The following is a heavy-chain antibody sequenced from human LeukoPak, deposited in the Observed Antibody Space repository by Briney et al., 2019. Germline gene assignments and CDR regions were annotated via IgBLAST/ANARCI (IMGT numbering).Heavy chain of an antibody. J-gene: IGHJ4*02. D-gene: IGHD2-15*01. CDR2: ISGSGGST. CDR1: GFTFSSYG. V-gene: IGHV3-23*01. CDR3: AKGPGYGGYCSGGSCYWPWW. Sequence: GGSLRLSCAASGFTFSSYGMSWVRQAPGKGLEWVSAISGSGGSTYYADSVKGRFTISRDNSKNTLYLQMNSLRAEDTAVYYCAKGPGYGGYCSGGSCYWPWWWGQGTLVTVSS.